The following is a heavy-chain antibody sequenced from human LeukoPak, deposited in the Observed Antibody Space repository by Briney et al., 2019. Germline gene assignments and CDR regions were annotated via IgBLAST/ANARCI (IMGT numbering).Heavy chain of an antibody. Sequence: ASVKVSCKASGYPFTGYNMHWVRPAPGQGLEWMGWINPNSGGTNYAQKFQGRVTLTRDTSITTTYMELSRLRSDDTAVYYCARSGYSYGYGFDYWGQGTLVTVSS. V-gene: IGHV1-2*02. CDR2: INPNSGGT. CDR1: GYPFTGYN. CDR3: ARSGYSYGYGFDY. D-gene: IGHD5-18*01. J-gene: IGHJ4*02.